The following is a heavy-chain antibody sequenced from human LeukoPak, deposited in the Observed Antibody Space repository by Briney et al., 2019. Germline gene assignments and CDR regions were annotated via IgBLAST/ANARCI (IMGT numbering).Heavy chain of an antibody. V-gene: IGHV3-23*01. CDR2: ISGSGGST. D-gene: IGHD6-19*01. CDR1: GFTFSNYA. Sequence: PGSSLRLSCAASGFTFSNYAMNWVRQAPGKGLEWVSAISGSGGSTYYTNSVKGRFTISRDNPKNTLYLQIHSLRAEDTAVYYCAKDQIAVAGTRDYNWLDPWGQGTLVTVSS. J-gene: IGHJ5*02. CDR3: AKDQIAVAGTRDYNWLDP.